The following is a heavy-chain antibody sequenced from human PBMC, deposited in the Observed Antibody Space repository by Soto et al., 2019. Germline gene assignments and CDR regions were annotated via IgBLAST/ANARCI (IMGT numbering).Heavy chain of an antibody. CDR1: GYTFTSYG. J-gene: IGHJ6*02. CDR2: ISAYNGNT. CDR3: ARDLPQLVLYYYYGMDV. D-gene: IGHD6-13*01. Sequence: GASVKVSCKASGYTFTSYGISWVRQAPGQGLEWMGWISAYNGNTNYAQKLQGRVTMTTDTSTSTAYMELRSLRSDDTAVYYCARDLPQLVLYYYYGMDVWGQGTTVTVSS. V-gene: IGHV1-18*01.